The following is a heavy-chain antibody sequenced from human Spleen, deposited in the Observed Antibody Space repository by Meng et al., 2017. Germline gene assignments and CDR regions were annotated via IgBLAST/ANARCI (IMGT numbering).Heavy chain of an antibody. V-gene: IGHV3-23*01. J-gene: IGHJ6*02. CDR3: AKGPPTYYYGSGSYGYYYYGMDV. D-gene: IGHD3-10*01. CDR1: GFSFSSYA. Sequence: GESLKISCAASGFSFSSYALSWVRRAPGKGLEWLAALSGGGFTTYYADSLKGRFTISRHNSKNTLSLQVNSLRAEDTAVYYCAKGPPTYYYGSGSYGYYYYGMDVWGQGTTVTVSS. CDR2: LSGGGFTT.